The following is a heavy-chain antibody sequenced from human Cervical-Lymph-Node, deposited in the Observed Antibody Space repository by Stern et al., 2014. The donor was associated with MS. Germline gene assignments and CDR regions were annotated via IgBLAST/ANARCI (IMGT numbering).Heavy chain of an antibody. CDR3: ARDFTVAGTNYYYGMDV. J-gene: IGHJ6*02. D-gene: IGHD6-19*01. V-gene: IGHV1-69*01. Sequence: VQLVESGAEVKQPGSSVKVSCKASGGTFSSYAISWVRQAPGQGLEWMGGIIPIFGTANYAQKFQGRVTITADESTSTAYMELSSLRSEDTAVYYCARDFTVAGTNYYYGMDVWGQGTTVTVSS. CDR1: GGTFSSYA. CDR2: IIPIFGTA.